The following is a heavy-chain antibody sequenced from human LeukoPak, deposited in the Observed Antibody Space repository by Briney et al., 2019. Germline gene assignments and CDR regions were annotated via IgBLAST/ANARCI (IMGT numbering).Heavy chain of an antibody. Sequence: GGSLRLSCAASGFTFSSYAMHWVRQAPGKGLEWVAVISYDGSNKYYADSVKGRFTISRDNSKNTLYLQMNSLRAEGTAVYYCARDPNDSSGYYYLFDYWGQGTPVTVSS. J-gene: IGHJ4*02. D-gene: IGHD3-22*01. CDR1: GFTFSSYA. CDR2: ISYDGSNK. CDR3: ARDPNDSSGYYYLFDY. V-gene: IGHV3-30-3*01.